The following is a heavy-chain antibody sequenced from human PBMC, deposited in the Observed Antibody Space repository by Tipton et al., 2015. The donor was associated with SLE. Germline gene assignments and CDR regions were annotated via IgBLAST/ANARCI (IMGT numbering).Heavy chain of an antibody. V-gene: IGHV3-7*01. Sequence: SLRLSCAASGFTFSSYWMSWVRQAPGKGLEWVANIKQDGSEKYYVDSVKGRFTISRDNTKNSLYLQMNSLRAEDTAAYYCARGSLVVVAASDFWGQGTLVTVSS. J-gene: IGHJ4*02. D-gene: IGHD2-15*01. CDR3: ARGSLVVVAASDF. CDR2: IKQDGSEK. CDR1: GFTFSSYW.